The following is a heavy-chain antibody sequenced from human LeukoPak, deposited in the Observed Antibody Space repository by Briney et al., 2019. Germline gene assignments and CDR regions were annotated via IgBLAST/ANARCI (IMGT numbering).Heavy chain of an antibody. D-gene: IGHD3-16*01. CDR2: IDSGGGT. Sequence: PGGSLRLSCAASGFTFSNYAMSWVRQAPGKGLEWVSAIDSGGGTYYANSVKGRFTISRDNSKNTLYLQLNSLRAEDTAVYYCAKGPQGEWGQGALVTVSS. J-gene: IGHJ4*02. V-gene: IGHV3-23*01. CDR3: AKGPQGE. CDR1: GFTFSNYA.